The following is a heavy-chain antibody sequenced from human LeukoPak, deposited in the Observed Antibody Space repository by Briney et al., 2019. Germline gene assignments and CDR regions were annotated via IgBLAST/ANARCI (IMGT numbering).Heavy chain of an antibody. CDR3: VRGGIRLAGLDAFDT. Sequence: GGSLRLSCAASGFTFSKYDMYWVRQTTGKGLECVSAIGVGGDTKYTDSVKGRFTISRENGKESLYLHMNSLRAEDTAVYYCVRGGIRLAGLDAFDTWGQGTVVAVFS. CDR2: IGVGGDT. CDR1: GFTFSKYD. V-gene: IGHV3-13*01. D-gene: IGHD6-19*01. J-gene: IGHJ3*02.